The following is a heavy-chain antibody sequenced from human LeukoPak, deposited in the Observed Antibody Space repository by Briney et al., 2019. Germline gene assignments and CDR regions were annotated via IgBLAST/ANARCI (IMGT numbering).Heavy chain of an antibody. D-gene: IGHD1-20*01. CDR1: GFTFSSYS. CDR2: ISSSGRYI. CDR3: ARGAITGAASFDY. V-gene: IGHV3-21*01. Sequence: GGSLRLSCAASGFTFSSYSMTWVRQAPGRGLEWVSSISSSGRYIYYADSVKGRFTISRDNAKNSLYLQMSSLRAEDTAVYYRARGAITGAASFDYWGQGTLVTVSS. J-gene: IGHJ4*02.